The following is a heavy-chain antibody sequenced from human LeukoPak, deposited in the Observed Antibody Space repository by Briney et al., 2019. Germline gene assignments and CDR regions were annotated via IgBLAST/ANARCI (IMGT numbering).Heavy chain of an antibody. CDR3: ARGTQYYDFWSGYYTIPYYGMDV. D-gene: IGHD3-3*01. CDR2: INHSGST. V-gene: IGHV4-34*01. J-gene: IGHJ6*02. Sequence: SETLSLTCAVYGGSFSGYYWSWIRQPPGKGLEWIGEINHSGSTNYNPSLKSRVTISVDTSKNQFSLKLSSVTAADTAVYYCARGTQYYDFWSGYYTIPYYGMDVWGQGTTVTVSS. CDR1: GGSFSGYY.